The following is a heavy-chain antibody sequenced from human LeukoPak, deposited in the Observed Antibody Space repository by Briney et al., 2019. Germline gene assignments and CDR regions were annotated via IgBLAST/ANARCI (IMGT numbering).Heavy chain of an antibody. Sequence: EPSETLPLTCAVSGYSISSGYYWGWIRQPPGKGLERIGSIYHSGCTYYNPSLKSRVTISVDTSKNQFSLKLSSVTAADTAVYYCARSYSYGLSFDYWGQGTLVTVSS. CDR2: IYHSGCT. CDR1: GYSISSGYY. D-gene: IGHD5-18*01. CDR3: ARSYSYGLSFDY. J-gene: IGHJ4*02. V-gene: IGHV4-38-2*01.